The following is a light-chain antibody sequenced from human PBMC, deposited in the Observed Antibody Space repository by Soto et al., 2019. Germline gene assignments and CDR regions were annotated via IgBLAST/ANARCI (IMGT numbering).Light chain of an antibody. J-gene: IGLJ1*01. CDR2: DVS. Sequence: QSALTQPASVSGSPGQSITISCTGTSSDVGGYNYVSWYQQHPGKAPKLMIYDVSNRHSGVSNRFSGSKSGNTASLTISGLQAEDEADYYCSSYRSSSTYVFGTGTKLTVL. CDR3: SSYRSSSTYV. CDR1: SSDVGGYNY. V-gene: IGLV2-14*01.